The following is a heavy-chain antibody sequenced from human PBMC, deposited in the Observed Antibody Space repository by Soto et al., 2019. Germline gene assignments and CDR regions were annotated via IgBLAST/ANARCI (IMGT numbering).Heavy chain of an antibody. V-gene: IGHV5-51*01. CDR3: ARRRARDDFWSGYYTGYGMDV. J-gene: IGHJ6*02. CDR1: GYSFTSYW. Sequence: PGESLKISCKGSGYSFTSYWIGWVRQMPGKGLEWMGIIYPGDSDTRYSPSFQGQVTISADKSISTAYLQWSSLKASDTAMYYCARRRARDDFWSGYYTGYGMDVWGQGTTVTV. D-gene: IGHD3-3*01. CDR2: IYPGDSDT.